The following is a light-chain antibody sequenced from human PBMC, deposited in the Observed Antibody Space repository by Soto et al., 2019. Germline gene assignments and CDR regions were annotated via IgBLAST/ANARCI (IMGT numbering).Light chain of an antibody. V-gene: IGKV3-20*01. CDR3: QHYNSYSEA. J-gene: IGKJ1*01. Sequence: EFVWTQSPGTLSLSPGERATLSCRASQTVRNNYLAWYQQKPGQAPRLLIYDASSRATGIPDRFSGGGSGTEFTLTISSLQPDDFATYYCQHYNSYSEAFGQGTKVDI. CDR1: QTVRNNY. CDR2: DAS.